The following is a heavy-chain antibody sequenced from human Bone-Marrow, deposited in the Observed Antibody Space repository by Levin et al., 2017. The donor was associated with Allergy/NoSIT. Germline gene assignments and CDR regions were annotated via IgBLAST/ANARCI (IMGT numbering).Heavy chain of an antibody. J-gene: IGHJ3*02. CDR3: ARLFDGFNM. CDR2: TIPIFEPS. Sequence: SVKVSCKASGGTFSNYAVSWVRQAPGQGLEWMGGTIPIFEPSTYAQKFQGRLTITADESTRTVYMELSSLRSEDTALYYCARLFDGFNMWGQGTLITVSS. CDR1: GGTFSNYA. V-gene: IGHV1-69*13. D-gene: IGHD2-21*01.